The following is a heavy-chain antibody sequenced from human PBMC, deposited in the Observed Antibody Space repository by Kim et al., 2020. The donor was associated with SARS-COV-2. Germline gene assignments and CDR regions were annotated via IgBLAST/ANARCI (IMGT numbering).Heavy chain of an antibody. V-gene: IGHV3-23*01. D-gene: IGHD3-10*01. J-gene: IGHJ4*02. Sequence: GGSLRLSCGVSGFIFRSCAMNWVRQAPGKGLEWVSAITGSGERTYYADSVKGRFTISRDNSENTLYLQMNSLRADDTAVYYCVKEVGFGAGSQIDYWGPG. CDR1: GFIFRSCA. CDR2: ITGSGERT. CDR3: VKEVGFGAGSQIDY.